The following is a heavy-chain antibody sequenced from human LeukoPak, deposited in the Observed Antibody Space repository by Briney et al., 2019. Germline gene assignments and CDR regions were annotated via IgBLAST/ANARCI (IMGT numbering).Heavy chain of an antibody. D-gene: IGHD3-22*01. CDR2: ISAKNGDT. CDR3: ARAQHYYYDSSGYYFDY. CDR1: GYNFNIYG. Sequence: ASVKVSCKASGYNFNIYGFTWVRQAPGQGLEWMGWISAKNGDTDSAQKLQGRLTMTTDTSTTTAYMELRSLTSDDTAVYYCARAQHYYYDSSGYYFDYWGQGTLVTVSS. V-gene: IGHV1-18*01. J-gene: IGHJ4*02.